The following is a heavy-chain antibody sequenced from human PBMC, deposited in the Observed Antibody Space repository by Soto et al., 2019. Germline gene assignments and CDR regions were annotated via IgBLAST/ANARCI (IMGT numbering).Heavy chain of an antibody. Sequence: GGSLRLSCAASGFTFSSYDMHWVRQATGKGLEWVSAIGTAGDTYYPGSVKGRFTISRENAKNSLYLQMNSLRAGDTAVYYYARGRYCSSTSCHNWFDPWGQGTLVTVSS. D-gene: IGHD2-2*01. V-gene: IGHV3-13*01. CDR1: GFTFSSYD. CDR3: ARGRYCSSTSCHNWFDP. CDR2: IGTAGDT. J-gene: IGHJ5*02.